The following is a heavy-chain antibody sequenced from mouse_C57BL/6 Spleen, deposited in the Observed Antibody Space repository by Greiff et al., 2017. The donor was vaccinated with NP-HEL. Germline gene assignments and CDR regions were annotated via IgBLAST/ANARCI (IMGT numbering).Heavy chain of an antibody. J-gene: IGHJ3*01. CDR3: ARRGGYYEFAY. CDR1: GYAFSSYW. D-gene: IGHD2-3*01. CDR2: IYPGDGDT. V-gene: IGHV1-80*01. Sequence: QVQLKESGAELVKPGASVKISCKASGYAFSSYWMNWVKQRPGKGLEWIGQIYPGDGDTNYNGKFKGKATLTADKSSSTAYMQLSSLTSEDSAVYFCARRGGYYEFAYWGQGTLVTVSA.